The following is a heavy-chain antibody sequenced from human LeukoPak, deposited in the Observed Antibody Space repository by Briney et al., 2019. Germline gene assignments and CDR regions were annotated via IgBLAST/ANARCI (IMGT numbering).Heavy chain of an antibody. Sequence: SETLSLTCTVSGASISSYYWSWIRQPPGKGLEWIGYIYYSGSTNYNPSLKSRVTISVDTSKNQFSLKLSSVTAADTAVYYCARRITGGKWFDPWGQGTLVTVSS. CDR2: IYYSGST. J-gene: IGHJ5*02. V-gene: IGHV4-59*01. D-gene: IGHD1-20*01. CDR1: GASISSYY. CDR3: ARRITGGKWFDP.